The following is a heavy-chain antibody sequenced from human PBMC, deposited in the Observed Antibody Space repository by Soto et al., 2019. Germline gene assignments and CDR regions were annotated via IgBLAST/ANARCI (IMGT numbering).Heavy chain of an antibody. CDR3: AHYTTAPYFDV. V-gene: IGHV2-5*02. CDR2: LYWDDTR. CDR1: GFSLYTGGVG. J-gene: IGHJ6*04. D-gene: IGHD1-1*01. Sequence: QITLKESSPTLVKPTQTLTLTCSFSGFSLYTGGVGVGWIRQPPGKALEWLALLYWDDTRRYNPSLKNTLTVGKNTSENQVVLTVTDMGPVETGTYFCAHYTTAPYFDVLGKGATGPVSS.